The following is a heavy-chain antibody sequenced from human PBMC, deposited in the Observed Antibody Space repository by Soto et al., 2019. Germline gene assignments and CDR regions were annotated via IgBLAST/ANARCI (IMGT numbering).Heavy chain of an antibody. J-gene: IGHJ4*02. V-gene: IGHV4-59*01. Sequence: PSETLSLTCTVSGGSIYTYYWNWIRQSPGKGLEWIGYISSSGNTNYNPSLKSRVSISVDTSKNQFPLNLTSVTAADTAVYYCARAPMVLTRSYFDSWGQGTPVTVSS. CDR3: ARAPMVLTRSYFDS. CDR2: ISSSGNT. CDR1: GGSIYTYY. D-gene: IGHD3-22*01.